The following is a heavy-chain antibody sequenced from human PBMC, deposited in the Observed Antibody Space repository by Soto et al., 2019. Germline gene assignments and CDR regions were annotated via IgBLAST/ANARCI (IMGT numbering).Heavy chain of an antibody. V-gene: IGHV1-2*04. CDR3: AANRYDCSGGSCYDDAFDI. CDR1: GYTFTGYY. CDR2: INPNSGGT. D-gene: IGHD2-15*01. Sequence: ASVKVSCKASGYTFTGYYMHWVRQAPGQGLEWMGWINPNSGGTNYAQKFQGWVTMTRDTSISTAYMELSRLRSDDTAVYYCAANRYDCSGGSCYDDAFDIWGQGTMVTVSS. J-gene: IGHJ3*02.